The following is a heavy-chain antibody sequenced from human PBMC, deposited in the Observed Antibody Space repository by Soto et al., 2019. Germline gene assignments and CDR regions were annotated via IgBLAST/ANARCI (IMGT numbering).Heavy chain of an antibody. CDR2: VNPSGGST. Sequence: GASVKVSCKASGYIFTAYSMHWVRQAPGQGLEWMGVVNPSGGSTNYAQRSQGRITMTRDTSTSTVYMDLKFLTSEDTAVYYCAREENCSDGVCYSEYFQRWGQGTLVTVSS. D-gene: IGHD2-15*01. J-gene: IGHJ1*01. V-gene: IGHV1-46*01. CDR1: GYIFTAYS. CDR3: AREENCSDGVCYSEYFQR.